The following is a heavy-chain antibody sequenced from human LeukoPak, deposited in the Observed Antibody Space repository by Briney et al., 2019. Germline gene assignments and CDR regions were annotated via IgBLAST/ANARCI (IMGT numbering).Heavy chain of an antibody. CDR3: ACSRDVYKY. Sequence: PGGSLRLSCAASGFTFSSYAMHWVRQAPGKGLEWVAVISYDGSNKYYADSVKGRFTISRDNSKNTLYLQMNSLRAEDTAVYYCACSRDVYKYWGQGTLVTVSS. V-gene: IGHV3-30-3*01. J-gene: IGHJ4*02. D-gene: IGHD5-24*01. CDR1: GFTFSSYA. CDR2: ISYDGSNK.